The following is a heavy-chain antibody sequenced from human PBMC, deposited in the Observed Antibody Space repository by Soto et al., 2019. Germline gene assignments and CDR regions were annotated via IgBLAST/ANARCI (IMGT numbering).Heavy chain of an antibody. CDR2: IVVGSGNT. D-gene: IGHD2-2*01. CDR1: GFTFTSSA. CDR3: AADNYKHQLLPQSDDAFDI. J-gene: IGHJ3*02. V-gene: IGHV1-58*02. Sequence: SVKVSCKASGFTFTSSAMQWVRQARGQRLEWIGWIVVGSGNTNYAQKFQERVTITRDMSTSTAYMELSSLRSEDTAVYYCAADNYKHQLLPQSDDAFDIWGQGTMVTVSS.